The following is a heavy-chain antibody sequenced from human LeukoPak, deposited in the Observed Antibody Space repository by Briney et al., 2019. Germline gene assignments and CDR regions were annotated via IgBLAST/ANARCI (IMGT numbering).Heavy chain of an antibody. CDR2: LNPKTGDT. V-gene: IGHV1-2*02. CDR3: AREGLYSSSSDSDY. Sequence: GASVKVSCRSSGYTFTGYYVHWVRQAPGQGLQWMGYLNPKTGDTKYAQNLQGRVTMTRDTSISTAYMELSGLRSDDTAVYYCAREGLYSSSSDSDYWGQGTLVTVSS. J-gene: IGHJ4*02. CDR1: GYTFTGYY. D-gene: IGHD6-13*01.